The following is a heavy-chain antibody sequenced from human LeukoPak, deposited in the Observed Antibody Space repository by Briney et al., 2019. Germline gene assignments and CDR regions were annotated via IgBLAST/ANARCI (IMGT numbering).Heavy chain of an antibody. CDR2: IIPIFGTA. CDR3: ARDGYSGSYPPPSFDI. D-gene: IGHD1-26*01. CDR1: GGTFSSYA. V-gene: IGHV1-69*13. J-gene: IGHJ3*02. Sequence: SVKVSCKASGGTFSSYAISWVRQAPGQGLEWMGGIIPIFGTANYAQKFQGRVTITADESTSTAYMELSSLRSEDTAAYYCARDGYSGSYPPPSFDIWGQGTMVTVSS.